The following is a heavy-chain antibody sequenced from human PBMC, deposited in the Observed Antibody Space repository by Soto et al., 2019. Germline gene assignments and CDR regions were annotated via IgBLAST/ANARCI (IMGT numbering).Heavy chain of an antibody. Sequence: EVQLVESGGGLVQPGGSLRLSCAASGFTFRTYWLSWVRQVPGKGLEWVANINLDGSEKNYVDSVKGRFTISRDNARNSLYLQMSSLRAEDTALYYCARDASTSWYSYDYHGIDVWGQGTTVTVSS. V-gene: IGHV3-7*05. D-gene: IGHD5-18*01. CDR3: ARDASTSWYSYDYHGIDV. CDR1: GFTFRTYW. J-gene: IGHJ6*02. CDR2: INLDGSEK.